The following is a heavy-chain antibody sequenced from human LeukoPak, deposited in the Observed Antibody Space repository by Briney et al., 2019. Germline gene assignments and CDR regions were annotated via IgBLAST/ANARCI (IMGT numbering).Heavy chain of an antibody. CDR2: IYSGGST. D-gene: IGHD2-15*01. V-gene: IGHV3-53*05. CDR1: GFTVSSNY. Sequence: GGSLRLSCAASGFTVSSNYMTWVRQAPGKGLEWVSVIYSGGSTYYADSVKGRFTISRDNSKNTLYLQMNRLRAEDTAVYYCAKDSCSGGSCAFDYWGQGTLVTVSS. J-gene: IGHJ4*02. CDR3: AKDSCSGGSCAFDY.